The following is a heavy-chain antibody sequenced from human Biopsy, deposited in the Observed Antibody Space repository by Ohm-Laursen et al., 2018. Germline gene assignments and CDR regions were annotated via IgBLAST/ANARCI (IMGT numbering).Heavy chain of an antibody. CDR2: ISYDGSNK. Sequence: SLRLSCAASGFTFRDHGMLWVRQAPGKGLEWVSLISYDGSNKYYAESMRGRFTISRDNSKNTLFLQMNSLRAEDTAVYYCARSYGDYWGDYYYGLDVWGQGATVTASS. J-gene: IGHJ6*02. CDR3: ARSYGDYWGDYYYGLDV. CDR1: GFTFRDHG. D-gene: IGHD4-17*01. V-gene: IGHV3-30*03.